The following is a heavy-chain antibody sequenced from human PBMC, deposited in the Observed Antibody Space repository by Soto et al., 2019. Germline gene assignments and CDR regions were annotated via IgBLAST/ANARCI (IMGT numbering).Heavy chain of an antibody. V-gene: IGHV4-39*01. J-gene: IGHJ5*02. D-gene: IGHD3-3*01. CDR1: GGSISSSSYY. Sequence: SETLSLTCTVSGGSISSSSYYWGWIRQPPGKGLEWIGSIYYSGSTYYNPSLKSRVTISVDTSKNQFSLKLSSVTAADTAVYYCARNQQRRFLEWLFDGAWFDPWGQGTLVTVSS. CDR2: IYYSGST. CDR3: ARNQQRRFLEWLFDGAWFDP.